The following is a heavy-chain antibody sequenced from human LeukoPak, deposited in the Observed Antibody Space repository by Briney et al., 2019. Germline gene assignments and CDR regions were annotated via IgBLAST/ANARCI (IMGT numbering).Heavy chain of an antibody. CDR2: IVNVGSDK. CDR1: GFTFRNYG. CDR3: ATDNNVNPNWFDP. D-gene: IGHD1-14*01. V-gene: IGHV3-30*02. J-gene: IGHJ5*02. Sequence: GRSLRLSCAASGFTFRNYGMHWVSQAPGKGLGWVAFIVNVGSDKYYADSVKGRFTISRDNSKNTLYLQMNSLRAEDTAVYYCATDNNVNPNWFDPWGQGTLVTVSS.